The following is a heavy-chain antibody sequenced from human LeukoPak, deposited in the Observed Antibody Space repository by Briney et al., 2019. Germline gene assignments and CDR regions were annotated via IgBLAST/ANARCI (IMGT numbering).Heavy chain of an antibody. J-gene: IGHJ4*02. V-gene: IGHV3-11*04. CDR3: AREPEEEWLLLDY. CDR2: ISSSGSTI. Sequence: GGSLRLSCAASGFTFSDYYMSWIRQAPGKGLEWGSYISSSGSTIYYADSVKGRFTISRDNARNSLYLQMNSLRAEDTAVYYCAREPEEEWLLLDYWGQGTLVTVSS. CDR1: GFTFSDYY. D-gene: IGHD3-3*01.